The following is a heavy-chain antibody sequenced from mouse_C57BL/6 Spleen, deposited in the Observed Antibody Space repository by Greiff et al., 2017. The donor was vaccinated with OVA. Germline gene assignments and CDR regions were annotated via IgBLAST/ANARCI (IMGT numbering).Heavy chain of an antibody. D-gene: IGHD3-1*01. J-gene: IGHJ4*01. CDR1: GFNIKNTY. Sequence: EVKLQESVAELVRPGASVKLSCTASGFNIKNTYMHWVKQRPEQGLEWIGRIDPANGNTKYAPKFQGKATITADTSSNTAYLQLSSLTSEDTAIYCCARSGPKLYYAMDYWGQGTSVTVSS. V-gene: IGHV14-3*01. CDR2: IDPANGNT. CDR3: ARSGPKLYYAMDY.